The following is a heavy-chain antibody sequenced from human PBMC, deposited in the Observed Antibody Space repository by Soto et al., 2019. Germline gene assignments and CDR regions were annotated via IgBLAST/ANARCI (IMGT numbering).Heavy chain of an antibody. J-gene: IGHJ6*02. V-gene: IGHV1-69*13. CDR1: GGTFSSHA. CDR2: IIPFFKAT. CDR3: ARNVPLNYYDGTYYYYAMDV. Sequence: ASVKVSCKASGGTFSSHAISWVRQAPGQGHEWMGGIIPFFKATNYAQKFQGRVTITADDSTSTAYMDLSSLRSEDTAVYYCARNVPLNYYDGTYYYYAMDVWGQGTTVTVSS. D-gene: IGHD3-16*01.